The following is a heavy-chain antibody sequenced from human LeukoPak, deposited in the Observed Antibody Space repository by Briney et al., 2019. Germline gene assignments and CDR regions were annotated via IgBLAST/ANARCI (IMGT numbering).Heavy chain of an antibody. D-gene: IGHD3-10*01. V-gene: IGHV1-69*01. CDR3: VWSYYYGSGSFNWFDP. CDR1: GGTFSSYA. CDR2: IIPICGTA. Sequence: ASVKVSCKASGGTFSSYAISWVRQAPGQGLEWMGGIIPICGTANYAQKFQGRVTITADESTSTAYMELSSLRSEDTAVYYCVWSYYYGSGSFNWFDPWGQGTLVTVSS. J-gene: IGHJ5*02.